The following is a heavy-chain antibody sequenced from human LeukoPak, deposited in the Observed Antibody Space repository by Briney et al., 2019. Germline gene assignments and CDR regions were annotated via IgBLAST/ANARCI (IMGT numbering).Heavy chain of an antibody. CDR1: GFTFSSYW. J-gene: IGHJ4*02. V-gene: IGHV3-74*01. CDR2: INGDGSST. CDR3: ARDRSVGAVDY. D-gene: IGHD1-26*01. Sequence: GSLRLSCAAPGFTFSSYWMYWVRQAPGKGLVWVSHINGDGSSTSYADSVKGRFTISRDNAKNTLYLQMSSLRADDTAVYYCARDRSVGAVDYWGQGTLVTVSS.